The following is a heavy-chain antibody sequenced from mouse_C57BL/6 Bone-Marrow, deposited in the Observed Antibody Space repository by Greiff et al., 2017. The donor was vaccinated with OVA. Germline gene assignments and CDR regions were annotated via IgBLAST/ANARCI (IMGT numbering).Heavy chain of an antibody. J-gene: IGHJ3*01. Sequence: EVKVVESGAELVRPGASVKLSCTASGFNIKDYYMHWVKQRPEQGLEWIGRIDPEDGDTEYAPKFQGKATMTADTSSNTAYLQLSSLTSEDTAVYYCTTPYYYGSSYLFAYWGQGTLVTVSA. CDR1: GFNIKDYY. D-gene: IGHD1-1*01. CDR3: TTPYYYGSSYLFAY. CDR2: IDPEDGDT. V-gene: IGHV14-1*01.